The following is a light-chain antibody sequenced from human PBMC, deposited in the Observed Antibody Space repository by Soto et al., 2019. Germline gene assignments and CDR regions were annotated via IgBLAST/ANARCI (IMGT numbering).Light chain of an antibody. CDR3: QVYDSSSLFS. Sequence: EIVLTQSPGTLSLSPGERATLSCRASQSVSSNYLAWYRQTPGQAPRLLISGASSRATGIPDRFSGSGSGTDFTLTISRLEPEDCAVYYCQVYDSSSLFSFGPGTKVEVK. CDR2: GAS. CDR1: QSVSSNY. V-gene: IGKV3-20*01. J-gene: IGKJ3*01.